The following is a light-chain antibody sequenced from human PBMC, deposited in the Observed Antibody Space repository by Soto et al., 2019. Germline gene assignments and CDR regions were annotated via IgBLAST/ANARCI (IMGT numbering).Light chain of an antibody. CDR3: AAWDDSLTGTV. J-gene: IGLJ1*01. V-gene: IGLV1-44*01. CDR1: RSDIGSNS. Sequence: SVLTQPPSASGTPGQTVIISCSGSRSDIGSNSVNWYQHLPGTAPKLLIYNNNQRPSGVPDRFSGSKSGTSASLAISGLQSEDEADYYCAAWDDSLTGTVFGTGTKVTVL. CDR2: NNN.